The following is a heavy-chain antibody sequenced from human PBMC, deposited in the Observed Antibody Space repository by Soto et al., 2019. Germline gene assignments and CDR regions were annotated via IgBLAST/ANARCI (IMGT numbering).Heavy chain of an antibody. Sequence: SRTLSLTCAISVDSVSSNSAAWNWIRQSPSRGLEWLGRTYYRSKWYNDYAVSVKGRITINPDTSKNQFSLQLNSVTPEDTAVYYCARDANITIFGVVDYYGMDVWGQGTTVTVSS. CDR3: ARDANITIFGVVDYYGMDV. J-gene: IGHJ6*02. D-gene: IGHD3-3*01. CDR1: VDSVSSNSAA. CDR2: TYYRSKWYN. V-gene: IGHV6-1*01.